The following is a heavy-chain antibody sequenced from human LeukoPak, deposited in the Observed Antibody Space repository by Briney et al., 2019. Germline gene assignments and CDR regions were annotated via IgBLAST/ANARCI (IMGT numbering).Heavy chain of an antibody. CDR2: IRSKANSYAT. V-gene: IGHV3-73*01. CDR3: ARASTPRDAFDI. J-gene: IGHJ3*02. CDR1: GFTFSGSA. D-gene: IGHD5/OR15-5a*01. Sequence: GGSLKLSCAASGFTFSGSAMHWVRQASGKGLEWVGRIRSKANSYATAYAASVKGRFTISRDDSKNTAYLQMNSLSAEDTALYYCARASTPRDAFDIWGQGTMVTVSS.